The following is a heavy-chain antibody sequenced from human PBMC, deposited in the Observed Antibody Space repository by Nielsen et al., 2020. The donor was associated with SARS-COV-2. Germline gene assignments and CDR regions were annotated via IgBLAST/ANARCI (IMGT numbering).Heavy chain of an antibody. CDR3: ARGPITFGGVIVPFDY. CDR1: GFTVSSNY. J-gene: IGHJ4*02. V-gene: IGHV3-53*01. CDR2: IYSGGST. Sequence: GESLKISCAASGFTVSSNYMNWVRQAPGKGLEWVLVIYSGGSTFYADSVKGRFTISRDNSKNTLYLQMNSLRAEDTAVYYCARGPITFGGVIVPFDYWGQGTLVTVSS. D-gene: IGHD3-16*02.